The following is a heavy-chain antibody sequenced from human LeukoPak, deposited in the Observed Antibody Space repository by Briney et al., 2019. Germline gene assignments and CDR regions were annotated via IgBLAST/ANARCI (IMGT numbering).Heavy chain of an antibody. CDR1: GFTFSTNA. Sequence: GGSLRLSCAASGFTFSTNAMSWVRQAPGKGLEWVSGITGSDIRTYNADSVKGRFTISRDNSKNTLYLQMNSLRAEDTAVYYCARDCAVLWFGELYAHNWFDPWGQGTLVTVSS. CDR2: ITGSDIRT. D-gene: IGHD3-10*01. V-gene: IGHV3-23*01. CDR3: ARDCAVLWFGELYAHNWFDP. J-gene: IGHJ5*02.